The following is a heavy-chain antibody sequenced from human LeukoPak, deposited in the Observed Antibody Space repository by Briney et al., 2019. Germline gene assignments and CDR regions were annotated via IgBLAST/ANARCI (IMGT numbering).Heavy chain of an antibody. CDR2: ISSSSSYI. CDR1: GFTFSSYS. Sequence: PGGSLRLSCAASGFTFSSYSMNWVRQAPGKGLKWVSSISSSSSYIYYADSVKGRFTISRDNAKNSLYLQMNSLRAEDTAVYYCARVGRGGYVSYWGQGTLVTVSS. V-gene: IGHV3-21*01. CDR3: ARVGRGGYVSY. D-gene: IGHD5-24*01. J-gene: IGHJ4*02.